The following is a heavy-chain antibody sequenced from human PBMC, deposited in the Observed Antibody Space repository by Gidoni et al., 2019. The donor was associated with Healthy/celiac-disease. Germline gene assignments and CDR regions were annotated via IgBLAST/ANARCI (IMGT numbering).Heavy chain of an antibody. CDR2: ISWNSGSI. Sequence: EVQLVESGGGLVQPGRSLRLSCAASGFTFDDYAMHWVRHAPGQVLEWVSGISWNSGSIGYADSVKGRFTISRDNAKNSLYLQMNSLRAEDTALYYCAKDRQQLVEWYFDLWGRGTLVTVSS. CDR3: AKDRQQLVEWYFDL. D-gene: IGHD6-13*01. CDR1: GFTFDDYA. V-gene: IGHV3-9*01. J-gene: IGHJ2*01.